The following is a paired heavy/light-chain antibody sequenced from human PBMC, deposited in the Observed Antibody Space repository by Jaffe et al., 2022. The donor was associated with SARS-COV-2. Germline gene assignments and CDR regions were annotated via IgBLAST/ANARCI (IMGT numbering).Heavy chain of an antibody. CDR1: GGSINYYY. CDR2: MFYSGST. D-gene: IGHD3-9*01. Sequence: QVQLQGSGPGLVRPSETLSLTCAVSGGSINYYYWTWIRQPPGKGPEWIGYMFYSGSTDYNPSLKSRVTISVDTSRNQFSLKLSSVTAADTAVYYCARSGVSYDNLTGYSPTYLDVWDKGTTVTVSS. J-gene: IGHJ6*03. CDR3: ARSGVSYDNLTGYSPTYLDV. V-gene: IGHV4-59*01.
Light chain of an antibody. V-gene: IGKV3-20*01. CDR1: QSVSSNY. CDR2: RAT. CDR3: HQYGSSPQT. Sequence: EIVLTQSPGTLSLSPGERATLSCRASQSVSSNYLAWYQHKPGQAPRLLIDRATRRATGIPDRLSGSGSGTDFTLTISRLEPEDFAVYYCHQYGSSPQTFGQGTKVEI. J-gene: IGKJ1*01.